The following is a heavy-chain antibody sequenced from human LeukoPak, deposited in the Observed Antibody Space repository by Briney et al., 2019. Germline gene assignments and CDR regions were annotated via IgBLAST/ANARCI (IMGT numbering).Heavy chain of an antibody. CDR2: ISGSGGST. CDR3: AKDQYDILTGPQD. J-gene: IGHJ4*02. Sequence: SGGSLRLSCAASGFTFSSYAMSWVRQAPGKGLEWVSAISGSGGSTYYADSVKGRFTISRDNAKNSLYLQMNSLRAEDTALYYCAKDQYDILTGPQDWGQGTLVTVSS. CDR1: GFTFSSYA. D-gene: IGHD3-9*01. V-gene: IGHV3-23*01.